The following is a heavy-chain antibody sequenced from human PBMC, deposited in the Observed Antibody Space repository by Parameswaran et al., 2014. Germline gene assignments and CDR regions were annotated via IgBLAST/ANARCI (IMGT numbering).Heavy chain of an antibody. CDR2: INHSGST. CDR3: ARQTIVLMVYAEYNWFDP. J-gene: IGHJ5*02. Sequence: PGKGLEWIGEINHSGSTNYNPSLKSRVTISVDTSKNQFSLKLSSVTAADTAVYYCARQTIVLMVYAEYNWFDPWGQGTLVTVSS. D-gene: IGHD2-8*01. V-gene: IGHV4-34*01.